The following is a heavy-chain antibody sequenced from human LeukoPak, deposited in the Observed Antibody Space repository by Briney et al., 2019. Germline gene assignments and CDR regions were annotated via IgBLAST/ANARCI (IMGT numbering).Heavy chain of an antibody. CDR1: GYTFTSYY. J-gene: IGHJ4*02. CDR3: ARDTLIAVAGTLDY. D-gene: IGHD6-19*01. Sequence: ASVKVSCKPSGYTFTSYYMHWVRQAPGQGLEWMGILNPSDGSTSYAQKFQGRVTMTRDTSTSTVYMELSSLRSEDTAVYYCARDTLIAVAGTLDYWGQGTLVTVSS. CDR2: LNPSDGST. V-gene: IGHV1-46*01.